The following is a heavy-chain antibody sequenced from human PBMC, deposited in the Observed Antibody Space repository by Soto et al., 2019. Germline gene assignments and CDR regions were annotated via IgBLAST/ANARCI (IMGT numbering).Heavy chain of an antibody. CDR1: GYTFTGYY. CDR2: INPNSGGT. CDR3: ARAVTTRVHYYYYMAV. J-gene: IGHJ6*03. D-gene: IGHD4-4*01. V-gene: IGHV1-2*04. Sequence: GASVKVSCKASGYTFTGYYMHWVRQAPGQGLEWMGWINPNSGGTNYAQKFQGWVTMTRDTSISTAYMELSRLRSDDTAVYYCARAVTTRVHYYYYMAVWGKGTTVTVCS.